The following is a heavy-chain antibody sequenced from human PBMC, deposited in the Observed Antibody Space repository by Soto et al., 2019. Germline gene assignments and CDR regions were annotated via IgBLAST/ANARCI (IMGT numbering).Heavy chain of an antibody. CDR2: IYYSGST. V-gene: IGHV4-59*01. CDR3: ARDRGGRHYYYGMDV. Sequence: PSETLSLTCTVSGGSISSYYWSWIRQPPGKGLEWIGYIYYSGSTNYNPSLKSRVTISVDTSKNQFSLKLSSVTAADTAAYYCARDRGGRHYYYGMDVWGQGTTVSVSS. D-gene: IGHD3-16*01. J-gene: IGHJ6*02. CDR1: GGSISSYY.